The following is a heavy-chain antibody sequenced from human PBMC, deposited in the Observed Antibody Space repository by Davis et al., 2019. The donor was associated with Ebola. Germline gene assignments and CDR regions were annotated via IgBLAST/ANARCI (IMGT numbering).Heavy chain of an antibody. V-gene: IGHV3-53*01. CDR1: GFTFSSYA. CDR2: IYSGGST. CDR3: ATSSSPVGFDY. Sequence: GGSLRLSCAASGFTFSSYAMSWVRQAPGKGLEWVSVIYSGGSTYYADSVKGRFTISRDNSKNTLYLQMNSLRAEDTAVYYCATSSSPVGFDYWGQGTLVTVSS. D-gene: IGHD6-6*01. J-gene: IGHJ4*02.